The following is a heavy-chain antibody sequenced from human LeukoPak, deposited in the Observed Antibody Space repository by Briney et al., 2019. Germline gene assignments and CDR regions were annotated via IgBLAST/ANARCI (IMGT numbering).Heavy chain of an antibody. J-gene: IGHJ5*02. CDR1: GFTFSSYA. D-gene: IGHD3-22*01. Sequence: GGSLRLSCAASGFTFSSYAMSWVRQAPGKGLEWVSAISGSGGSTYYADSVKGRFTISRDNSKNTLYLQMNSLRAEDTAVYYCAKDQGHYYDSSGYFNWFDPWGQGTLVTVSS. V-gene: IGHV3-23*01. CDR2: ISGSGGST. CDR3: AKDQGHYYDSSGYFNWFDP.